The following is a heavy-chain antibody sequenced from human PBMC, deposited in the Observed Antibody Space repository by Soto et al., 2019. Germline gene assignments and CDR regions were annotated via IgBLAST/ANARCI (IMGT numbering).Heavy chain of an antibody. CDR1: GFTFSSYA. CDR2: ISGSGGST. CDR3: AKEINTMVRGVLYYYYGMDV. V-gene: IGHV3-23*01. Sequence: EVQLLESGGGLVQPGGSLRLSCAASGFTFSSYAMSWVRQAPGKGLEWVSAISGSGGSTYYADSVKGRFTISRDNSKNPLYLQMNSLRAEDTAVYYCAKEINTMVRGVLYYYYGMDVWGQGTTVTVSS. D-gene: IGHD3-10*01. J-gene: IGHJ6*02.